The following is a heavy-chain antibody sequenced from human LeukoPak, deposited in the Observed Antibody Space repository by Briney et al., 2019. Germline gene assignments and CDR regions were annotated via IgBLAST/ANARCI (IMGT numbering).Heavy chain of an antibody. CDR2: INPSGGST. V-gene: IGHV1-46*01. D-gene: IGHD3-10*01. CDR3: ARGILHMVRGVDPGSDAFDI. CDR1: GFTFSGSA. J-gene: IGHJ3*02. Sequence: GGSLRLSCAASGFTFSGSALHWVRQAPGQGLEWMGIINPSGGSTSYAQKFQGRVTMTRDMSTSTVYMELSSLRSEDTAVYYCARGILHMVRGVDPGSDAFDIWGQGTMVTVSS.